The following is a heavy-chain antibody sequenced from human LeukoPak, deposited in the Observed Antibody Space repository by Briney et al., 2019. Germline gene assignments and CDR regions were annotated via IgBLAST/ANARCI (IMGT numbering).Heavy chain of an antibody. CDR3: ARGNLSCRGGSCYPNWFDP. V-gene: IGHV4-59*01. CDR2: IPSSGGS. D-gene: IGHD2-15*01. CDR1: GGPISSYY. Sequence: SETLFPTCTVSGGPISSYYWSWIRQPPGKGLQWIGYIPSSGGSNYSPSLKSRVTLSVDTSKNQFSLKVSSVTAADTAVYYCARGNLSCRGGSCYPNWFDPWGQGTLVTVSS. J-gene: IGHJ5*02.